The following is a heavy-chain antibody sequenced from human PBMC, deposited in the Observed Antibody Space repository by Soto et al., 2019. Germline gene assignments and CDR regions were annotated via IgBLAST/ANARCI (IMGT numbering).Heavy chain of an antibody. CDR1: GFTFSTYG. J-gene: IGHJ6*02. Sequence: QVQLVESGGGVVQPGRSLRLSCAASGFTFSTYGMYWVRQAPGKGLEWVAVIAYDGSNKYYVDSVKGRFTISRDNSKNTLYLQMNSVRLEDTAVYYCAKGLWFGEVNYYYYYGMDVWGQGTTVTVSS. CDR2: IAYDGSNK. V-gene: IGHV3-30*18. D-gene: IGHD3-10*01. CDR3: AKGLWFGEVNYYYYYGMDV.